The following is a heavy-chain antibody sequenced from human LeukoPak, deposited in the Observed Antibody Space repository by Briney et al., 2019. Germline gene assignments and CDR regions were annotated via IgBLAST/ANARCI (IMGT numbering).Heavy chain of an antibody. CDR2: IKQDGSEK. J-gene: IGHJ5*02. CDR1: GFTFSSYW. D-gene: IGHD3-22*01. Sequence: GGSLRLSCAASGFTFSSYWMTWVRQAPGKGLEWVANIKQDGSEKYYVGSVEGRFTISRDNAKNSLYLQMNSLRAEDTAVYYCARDLGQYYDTSDNWFDPWGQGTLVTVSS. CDR3: ARDLGQYYDTSDNWFDP. V-gene: IGHV3-7*01.